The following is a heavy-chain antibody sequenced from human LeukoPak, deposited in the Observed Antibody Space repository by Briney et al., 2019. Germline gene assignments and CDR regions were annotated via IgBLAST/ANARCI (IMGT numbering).Heavy chain of an antibody. CDR3: ARSRFGEFSNWFDP. CDR1: GGSISSYY. CDR2: ISNSGST. J-gene: IGHJ5*02. V-gene: IGHV4-59*01. D-gene: IGHD3-10*01. Sequence: PSETLSLTCTVSGGSISSYYWSWIRQPPGKGLEWVGYISNSGSTNYNPSLRSRVTISKDTSKNQFSLKVNSVTAADTAVYYCARSRFGEFSNWFDPWGQGTLVTVSS.